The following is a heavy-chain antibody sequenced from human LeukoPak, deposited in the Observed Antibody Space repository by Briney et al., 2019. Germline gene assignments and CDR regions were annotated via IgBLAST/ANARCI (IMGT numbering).Heavy chain of an antibody. V-gene: IGHV4-39*01. D-gene: IGHD3-22*01. J-gene: IGHJ1*01. CDR2: IYYSGRA. CDR3: ARRRYYDSTGYLD. CDR1: GGSISSSSYY. Sequence: SETLSLTCSVSGGSISSSSYYWGWIRQPPGKGLEWIGEIYYSGRAYYNSSLKSRLTISVDTSWNQFSLTLSSVTAADTGVYYYARRRYYDSTGYLDWGQGTLVSVST.